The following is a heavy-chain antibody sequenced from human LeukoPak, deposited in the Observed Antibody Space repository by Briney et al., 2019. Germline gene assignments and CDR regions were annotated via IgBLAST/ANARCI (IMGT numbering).Heavy chain of an antibody. CDR3: ARHGGNSQQLGTFDY. CDR2: IYYSGGT. CDR1: GGSISSSSYY. J-gene: IGHJ4*02. D-gene: IGHD6-13*01. V-gene: IGHV4-39*01. Sequence: SETLSLTCTVSGGSISSSSYYWGWIRQPPGKGLEWIGSIYYSGGTYYNPSLKSRVTISVDTSKNQFSLKLSSVTAADTAVYYCARHGGNSQQLGTFDYWGQGTLVTVSS.